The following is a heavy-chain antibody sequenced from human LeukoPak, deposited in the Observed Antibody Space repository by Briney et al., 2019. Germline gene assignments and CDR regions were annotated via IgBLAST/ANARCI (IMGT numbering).Heavy chain of an antibody. CDR1: GFTFSSYG. CDR3: ARTSIAVAGSLDY. V-gene: IGHV3-48*03. J-gene: IGHJ4*02. Sequence: GGSLRLSCAASGFTFSSYGMNWVRQAPGKGLEWVSYISSSGSTIYYADSVKGRFTISRDNAKNSLYLQMNSLRAEDTAVYYCARTSIAVAGSLDYWGQGTLVTVSS. CDR2: ISSSGSTI. D-gene: IGHD6-19*01.